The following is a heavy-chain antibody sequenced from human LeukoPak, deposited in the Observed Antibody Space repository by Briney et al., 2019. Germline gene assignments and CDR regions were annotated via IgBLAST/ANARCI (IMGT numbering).Heavy chain of an antibody. CDR3: AKDYSTVTTSWPGDY. CDR2: ISGSDGST. Sequence: GGSLRLSCAASGFTFSSYAMGWVRQAPGKGLGWVSAISGSDGSTYYADSVKGRFTISRDNSKNTLYLQMNSLRAEDTAVYYCAKDYSTVTTSWPGDYWGQGTLVTVSS. CDR1: GFTFSSYA. D-gene: IGHD4-17*01. V-gene: IGHV3-23*01. J-gene: IGHJ4*02.